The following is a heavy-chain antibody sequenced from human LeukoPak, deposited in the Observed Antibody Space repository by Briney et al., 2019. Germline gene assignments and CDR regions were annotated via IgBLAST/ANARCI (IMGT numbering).Heavy chain of an antibody. D-gene: IGHD1-26*01. CDR1: GFTFSSYW. CDR2: IKQDGSEK. Sequence: GGSLGLSCAASGFTFSSYWMSWVRQAPGKGLEWVANIKQDGSEKYYVDSVKGRFTISRDNAKNSLYLQMNSLRAEDTAVYYCARDSRSELRVFDYWGQGTLVTVSS. CDR3: ARDSRSELRVFDY. J-gene: IGHJ4*02. V-gene: IGHV3-7*01.